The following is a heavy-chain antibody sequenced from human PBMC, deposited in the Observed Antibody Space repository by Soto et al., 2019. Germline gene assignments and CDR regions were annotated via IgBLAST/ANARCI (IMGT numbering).Heavy chain of an antibody. J-gene: IGHJ6*02. Sequence: ASVKVSCKASGYSFTSYYMHWGRQAPGQGLEWMGIINPSGGSTSYAQKFQGRVTMTRDTSTSTVYMALSSLRSEDTAVYYCARDTVAAAAAPFDYYYYGMDVWGQGTTVTVSS. CDR2: INPSGGST. D-gene: IGHD6-13*01. CDR3: ARDTVAAAAAPFDYYYYGMDV. CDR1: GYSFTSYY. V-gene: IGHV1-46*01.